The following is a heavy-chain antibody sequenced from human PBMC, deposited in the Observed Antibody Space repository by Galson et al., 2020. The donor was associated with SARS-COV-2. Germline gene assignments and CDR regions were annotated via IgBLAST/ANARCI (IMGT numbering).Heavy chain of an antibody. CDR3: ARDGGVGGPLGLPDY. J-gene: IGHJ4*02. D-gene: IGHD1-26*01. Sequence: GGSLRLSCAASGFSFTSHAMHWVRQAPGKGLEWVAIISADGSRKYYADSVKGRFTISSDHSQNTLFLQMDSLRPADTAIYSCARDGGVGGPLGLPDYWGRGTLVTVSS. CDR2: ISADGSRK. V-gene: IGHV3-30*04. CDR1: GFSFTSHA.